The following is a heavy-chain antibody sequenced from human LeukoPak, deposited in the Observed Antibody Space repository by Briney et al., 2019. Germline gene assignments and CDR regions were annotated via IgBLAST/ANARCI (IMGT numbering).Heavy chain of an antibody. CDR2: INHSGST. V-gene: IGHV4-34*01. CDR1: GGSFSGYY. D-gene: IGHD5-18*01. CDR3: ARGPDTAMVKYYYYMDV. Sequence: SETLSLTCAVYGGSFSGYYWSWIRQPPGKGLEWIGEINHSGSTNYNPSLKSRVTISVDTSKNQSSLKLSSVTAADTAVYYCARGPDTAMVKYYYYMDVWGKGTTVTVSS. J-gene: IGHJ6*03.